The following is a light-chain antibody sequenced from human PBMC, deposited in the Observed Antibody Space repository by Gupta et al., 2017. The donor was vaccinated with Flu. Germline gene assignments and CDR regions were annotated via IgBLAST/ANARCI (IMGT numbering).Light chain of an antibody. CDR3: MQGIDTPRT. CDR2: LGS. Sequence: ISCRSSQSLLSSNGNNYLDWYRQKPGQAPQLLIYLGSNRASGVPARFSGSGSGTDLTLKISRVEAEDVGVYYCMQGIDTPRTFGQGTRVEIK. CDR1: QSLLSSNGNNY. J-gene: IGKJ1*01. V-gene: IGKV2-28*01.